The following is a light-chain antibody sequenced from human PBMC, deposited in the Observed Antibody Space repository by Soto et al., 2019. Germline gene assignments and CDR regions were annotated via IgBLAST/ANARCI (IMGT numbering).Light chain of an antibody. CDR2: DTS. V-gene: IGLV7-46*01. CDR1: TGAVTSGHY. CDR3: LLSYSGARGGV. Sequence: QSAVTQEPSLTVSPGGTVTLTCGSSTGAVTSGHYPYWFQQKPGQAPRTLIYDTSNKHSWTPARFSGSLLGGKAALTLSGAQPEDEAEYYCLLSYSGARGGVFGGGTQLTVL. J-gene: IGLJ7*01.